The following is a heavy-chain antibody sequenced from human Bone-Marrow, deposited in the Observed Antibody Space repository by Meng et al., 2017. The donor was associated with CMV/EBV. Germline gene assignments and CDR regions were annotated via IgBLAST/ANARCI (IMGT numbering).Heavy chain of an antibody. CDR2: INSDGRRT. J-gene: IGHJ6*02. Sequence: GESLKISCVASGFKFSDYWMHWVRQVPGKGLQWVSRINSDGRRTTYADSVRGRFTVSRDNAKNSLFLQMTNLRAEDTAVYYCARREGDSSGMDVWGQGTTVTVSS. D-gene: IGHD6-13*01. CDR3: ARREGDSSGMDV. V-gene: IGHV3-74*03. CDR1: GFKFSDYW.